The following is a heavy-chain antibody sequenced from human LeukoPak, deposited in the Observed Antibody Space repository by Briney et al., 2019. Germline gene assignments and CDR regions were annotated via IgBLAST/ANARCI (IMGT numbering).Heavy chain of an antibody. J-gene: IGHJ6*02. Sequence: GGSLRLSCAASGFTFSSYSMNWVRQAPGKGLEWVSSISSSSSYIYYADSVKGRFTISRDNAKNSLYLQMNSLRAEDTAVYYCARDKGATLYYYYGMDVWGQGTTVTVSS. D-gene: IGHD1-26*01. CDR3: ARDKGATLYYYYGMDV. CDR1: GFTFSSYS. CDR2: ISSSSSYI. V-gene: IGHV3-21*01.